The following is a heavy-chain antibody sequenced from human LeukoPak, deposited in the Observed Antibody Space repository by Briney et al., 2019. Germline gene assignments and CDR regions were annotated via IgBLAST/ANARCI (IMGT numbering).Heavy chain of an antibody. CDR2: TNGDGSST. CDR3: ARDLAYSGDF. CDR1: GFTFSSYW. V-gene: IGHV3-74*01. J-gene: IGHJ4*02. Sequence: GGSLRLSCAASGFTFSSYWMHWVRQAPGKGLVWVSRTNGDGSSTSYADSVRGRFTISRDNAKNTLYLQMNSLRAEDTAAYYCARDLAYSGDFWGQGTLVTVSS. D-gene: IGHD1-26*01.